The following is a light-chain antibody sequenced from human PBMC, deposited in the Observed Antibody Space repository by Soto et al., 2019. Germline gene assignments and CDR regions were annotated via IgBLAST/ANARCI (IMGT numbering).Light chain of an antibody. Sequence: QPVLTQPPSVSGAPGQRVTIPCTGSSSNIGAGYDVHWYQQLPGTVPKLLIYGNSNRPSGVPDRFSGSKSGTSASLAITGLQAEDEADYYCQSYDRSLSYVFGTGTKLTVL. CDR2: GNS. J-gene: IGLJ1*01. V-gene: IGLV1-40*01. CDR3: QSYDRSLSYV. CDR1: SSNIGAGYD.